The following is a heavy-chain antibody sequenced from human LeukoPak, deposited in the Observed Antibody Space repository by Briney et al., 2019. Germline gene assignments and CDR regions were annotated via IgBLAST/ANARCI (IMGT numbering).Heavy chain of an antibody. Sequence: ASETLSLTCAVPGGSISRYYWSWIRQPPGKGLEWIGYIYYSGSTNYNPSLKSRVTISVDTSKNQFSLKLSSVTAADTAVYYCARVGYSSSSGWFDPWGQGTLVTVSS. CDR1: GGSISRYY. J-gene: IGHJ5*02. CDR3: ARVGYSSSSGWFDP. V-gene: IGHV4-59*01. D-gene: IGHD6-6*01. CDR2: IYYSGST.